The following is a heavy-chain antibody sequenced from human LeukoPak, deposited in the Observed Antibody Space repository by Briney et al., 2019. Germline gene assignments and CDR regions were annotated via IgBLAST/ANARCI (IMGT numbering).Heavy chain of an antibody. J-gene: IGHJ4*02. Sequence: GGSLRLSCAASGFTFSDFYMSWIRQAPGKGLEWVSYITSAGRAIYYADSVQGRFTISRDNARNSLYLHMNGLRAEDTAVYYCASDIVATSGDFWGQGTLVTVSS. CDR3: ASDIVATSGDF. V-gene: IGHV3-11*01. CDR2: ITSAGRAI. D-gene: IGHD5-12*01. CDR1: GFTFSDFY.